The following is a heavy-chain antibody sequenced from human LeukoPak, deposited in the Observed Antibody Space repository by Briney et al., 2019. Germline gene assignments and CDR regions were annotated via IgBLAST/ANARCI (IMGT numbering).Heavy chain of an antibody. V-gene: IGHV1-69*05. Sequence: GASVKVSCKASGGTFSSYAISWVRQAPGQGLEWMGGIIPIFGTANYAQKFQGRVTITTDESTSTAYMELSSLRSEDTAVYYCARGISITDDAFDIWGQGTMVTVSS. D-gene: IGHD3-10*01. CDR2: IIPIFGTA. CDR1: GGTFSSYA. J-gene: IGHJ3*02. CDR3: ARGISITDDAFDI.